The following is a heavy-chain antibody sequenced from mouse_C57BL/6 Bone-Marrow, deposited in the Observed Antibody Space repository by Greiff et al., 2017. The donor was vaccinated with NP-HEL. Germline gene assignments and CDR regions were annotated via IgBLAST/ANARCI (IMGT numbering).Heavy chain of an antibody. CDR1: GFTFSDYG. J-gene: IGHJ2*01. CDR3: ARSRAPFDY. V-gene: IGHV5-17*01. Sequence: EVQLQQSGGGLVKPGGSLKLSCAASGFTFSDYGMHWVRQAPEKGLEWVAYISSGSSTIYYADTVKGRFTISRDNAKNTLFLQMTSLRSEDTAMYYCARSRAPFDYWGQGTTLTVSS. D-gene: IGHD3-3*01. CDR2: ISSGSSTI.